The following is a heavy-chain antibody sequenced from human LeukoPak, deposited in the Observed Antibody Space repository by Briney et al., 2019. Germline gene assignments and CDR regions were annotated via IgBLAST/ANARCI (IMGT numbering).Heavy chain of an antibody. CDR2: INPSGGST. D-gene: IGHD5-12*01. CDR3: ARVGYSAYDYTF. J-gene: IGHJ4*02. V-gene: IGHV1-46*01. CDR1: GYTFTNYY. Sequence: ASVKLSCKASGYTFTNYYIHWVRQAPGQGLEWMGMINPSGGSTTFAPKFQGRVTLTSDTPTSTVYMGLSGLTSEDMAVYYCARVGYSAYDYTFWGQGTLVTVS.